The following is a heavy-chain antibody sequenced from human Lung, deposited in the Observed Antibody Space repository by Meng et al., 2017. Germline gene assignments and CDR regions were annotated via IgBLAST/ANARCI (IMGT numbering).Heavy chain of an antibody. V-gene: IGHV1-2*06. CDR1: RSPVPAHW. Sequence: LLVQSYALVKQPGASAHASHQVCRSPVPAHWRHWVRRPPGKVLEWMGQINPTSVDTHYAQRFQCRVTMSGYTSISTAYMELSGLRSDDTAMYYCTIVEDTSAAGNLFCDYWGQGTLVTVSS. D-gene: IGHD6-13*01. CDR2: INPTSVDT. J-gene: IGHJ4*02. CDR3: TIVEDTSAAGNLFCDY.